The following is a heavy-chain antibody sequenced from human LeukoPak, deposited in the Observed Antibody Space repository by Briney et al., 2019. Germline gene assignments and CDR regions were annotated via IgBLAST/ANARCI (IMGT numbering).Heavy chain of an antibody. V-gene: IGHV1-46*01. J-gene: IGHJ6*02. CDR2: INPSGGST. D-gene: IGHD6-13*01. Sequence: ASVKVSCKASGYTFTSYYMHWVRQAPGQGLEWMGIINPSGGSTSYAQKFQGRVTMTRDTSTSTVYMELSSLRSEDTAVYCCAREGIAAAGIMWYYYYYGMDVWGQGTTVTVSS. CDR3: AREGIAAAGIMWYYYYYGMDV. CDR1: GYTFTSYY.